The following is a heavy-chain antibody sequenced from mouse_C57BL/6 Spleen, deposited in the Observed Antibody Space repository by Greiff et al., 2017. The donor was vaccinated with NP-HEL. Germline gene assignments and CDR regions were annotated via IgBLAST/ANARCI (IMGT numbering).Heavy chain of an antibody. D-gene: IGHD2-1*01. J-gene: IGHJ4*01. CDR3: ARGNYYAMDY. CDR2: IYPGDGDT. Sequence: VHLVESGPELVKPGASVKISCKASGYAFSSSWMNWVRQRPGKGLEWIGRIYPGDGDTNYNGKFKGKATLTADKSSSTAYMQLSSLTSEDSAVYFCARGNYYAMDYWGQGTSVTVSS. V-gene: IGHV1-82*01. CDR1: GYAFSSSW.